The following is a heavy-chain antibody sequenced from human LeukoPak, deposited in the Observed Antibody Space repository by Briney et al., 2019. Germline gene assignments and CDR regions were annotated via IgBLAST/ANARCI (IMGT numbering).Heavy chain of an antibody. D-gene: IGHD3-3*01. CDR3: AKPLYDIWSTYFFDY. V-gene: IGHV3-23*01. J-gene: IGHJ4*02. Sequence: GGSLRLSCAASGFTFRSYAMSWVRQAPGNGLEWVSGITGSGGATYYADSVKGRFTISRDNSKNTLYLQVDTLRAEDTAVYYCAKPLYDIWSTYFFDYWGQGTLVTVSS. CDR1: GFTFRSYA. CDR2: ITGSGGAT.